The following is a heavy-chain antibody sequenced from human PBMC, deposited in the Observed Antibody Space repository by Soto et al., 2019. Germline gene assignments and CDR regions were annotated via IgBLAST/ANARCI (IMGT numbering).Heavy chain of an antibody. Sequence: PSQTLSLTSAISGDSVSSNSAAWNWIRQSPSRGLEWLGRTYYRSKWYNDYAVSVKSRITINPDTSKNQFSLQLNSVTPEDTAVYYCAREEQLVGDYYYYYGMDVWGQGTTVTVSS. V-gene: IGHV6-1*01. J-gene: IGHJ6*02. CDR3: AREEQLVGDYYYYYGMDV. D-gene: IGHD6-6*01. CDR1: GDSVSSNSAA. CDR2: TYYRSKWYN.